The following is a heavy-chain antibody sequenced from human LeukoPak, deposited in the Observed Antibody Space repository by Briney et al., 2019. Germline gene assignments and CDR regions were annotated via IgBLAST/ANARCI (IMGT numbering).Heavy chain of an antibody. CDR1: GFTFSSYA. J-gene: IGHJ4*02. CDR2: ISGSGGST. D-gene: IGHD2-2*01. Sequence: GGSLRLSFAASGFTFSSYAMHWVRQAPGKGLEWVSAISGSGGSTYYADSVKGRFTISRDNSKNTLYLQMNSLRAEDTAVYYCAKASGECSSTSCYPNWGQGTLVTVSS. V-gene: IGHV3-23*01. CDR3: AKASGECSSTSCYPN.